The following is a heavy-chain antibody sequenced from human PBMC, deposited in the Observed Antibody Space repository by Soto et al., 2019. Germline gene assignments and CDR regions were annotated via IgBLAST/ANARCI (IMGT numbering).Heavy chain of an antibody. D-gene: IGHD3-3*01. CDR3: VRQYYDFWTDYPDFDY. CDR1: GYTFTKYD. V-gene: IGHV1-18*04. CDR2: ISPNSGRP. Sequence: QVQLVQSGAEVKRPGASVKVSCKASGYTFTKYDISWVRQAPGQGLEWLGLISPNSGRPSYAQKFEGRVTMTTDTSTTTADLELRSLRSDDTAVYYCVRQYYDFWTDYPDFDYWGQGTLVTVSS. J-gene: IGHJ4*02.